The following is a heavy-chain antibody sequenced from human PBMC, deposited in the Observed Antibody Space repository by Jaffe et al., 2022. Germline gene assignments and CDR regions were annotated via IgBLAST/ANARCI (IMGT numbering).Heavy chain of an antibody. J-gene: IGHJ4*02. V-gene: IGHV3-48*03. Sequence: EVQLVESGGGLVQPGGSLRLSCAASGFTFSSYEMNWVRQAPGKGLEWVSYISSSGSTIYYADSVKGRFTISRDNAKNSLYLQMNSLRAEDTAVYYCARVEYSYGPIDYWGQGTLVTVSS. CDR2: ISSSGSTI. D-gene: IGHD5-18*01. CDR3: ARVEYSYGPIDY. CDR1: GFTFSSYE.